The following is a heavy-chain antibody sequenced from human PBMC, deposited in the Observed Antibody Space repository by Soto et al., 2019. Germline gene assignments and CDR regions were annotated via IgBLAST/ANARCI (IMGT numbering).Heavy chain of an antibody. CDR3: ATRPLLPGAH. J-gene: IGHJ3*01. V-gene: IGHV3-53*01. D-gene: IGHD3-22*01. CDR2: IYSGGST. CDR1: GFTFSSND. Sequence: EVQLVESGGGLIQPGGSLRLSCAASGFTFSSNDMNWVRQAPGKGLEWVSLIYSGGSTYYADSVKGRFTISRDNSKNTLYLQMSSLRAEDTAVYHCATRPLLPGAHWGQGTMVTVSS.